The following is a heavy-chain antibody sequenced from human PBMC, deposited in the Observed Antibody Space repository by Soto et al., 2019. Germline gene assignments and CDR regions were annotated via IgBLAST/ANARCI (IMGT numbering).Heavy chain of an antibody. CDR3: AGRTVAVYRSDF. J-gene: IGHJ4*02. V-gene: IGHV4-4*02. D-gene: IGHD6-19*01. CDR2: IYHSGGT. CDR1: GGSISTSAW. Sequence: QVQLQQSGPGLVKPSETLSLTCAVSGGSISTSAWWSWVRQSPGKGLEWIGEIYHSGGTNYNPSLQSRVTISVDKSKNQFSLKLSSVTAADTAVYYCAGRTVAVYRSDFWGQGTLVTVSA.